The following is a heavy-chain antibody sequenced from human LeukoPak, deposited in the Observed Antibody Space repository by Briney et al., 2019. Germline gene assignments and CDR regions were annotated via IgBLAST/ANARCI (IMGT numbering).Heavy chain of an antibody. CDR3: AREDYYGSGSYYLPRSFDY. Sequence: GGSLRLSCAASGFTFSSYSMGWVRQAPGKGLEWVSSISSSSSYIYYADSVKGRFTISRDNAKNSLYLQMNSLRAEDTAVYYCAREDYYGSGSYYLPRSFDYWGQGTLVTVSS. CDR1: GFTFSSYS. V-gene: IGHV3-21*01. CDR2: ISSSSSYI. D-gene: IGHD3-10*01. J-gene: IGHJ4*02.